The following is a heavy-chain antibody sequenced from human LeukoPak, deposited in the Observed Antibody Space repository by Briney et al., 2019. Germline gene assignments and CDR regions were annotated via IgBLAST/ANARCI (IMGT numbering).Heavy chain of an antibody. J-gene: IGHJ4*02. CDR3: VRSLRSHYFDY. D-gene: IGHD4-17*01. CDR1: GGSISSYY. Sequence: SETLSLTCTVSGGSISSYYWSWIRQPPGKGLEWIGYIYYSGSTNYNPSLKSRVTISVDTSKNQFSLKLSSVTAADTAVYHCVRSLRSHYFDYWGQGTLVTVSS. V-gene: IGHV4-59*01. CDR2: IYYSGST.